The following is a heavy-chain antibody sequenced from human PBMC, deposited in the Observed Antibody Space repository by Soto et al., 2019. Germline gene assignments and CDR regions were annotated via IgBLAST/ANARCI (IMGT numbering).Heavy chain of an antibody. J-gene: IGHJ4*02. CDR2: IIPIFGTA. CDR3: ARNNWNEDYFDY. V-gene: IGHV1-69*13. D-gene: IGHD1-20*01. Sequence: SVELSCKACGGGFSSYAIIWVRQAPGQGLEWMGGIIPIFGTANYAQKFQGRVTITADESTSTAYMELSSLRSEDTAVYYCARNNWNEDYFDYWGQATLVTVSS. CDR1: GGGFSSYA.